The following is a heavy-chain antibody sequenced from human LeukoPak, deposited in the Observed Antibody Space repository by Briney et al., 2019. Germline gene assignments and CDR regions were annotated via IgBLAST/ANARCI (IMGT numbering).Heavy chain of an antibody. D-gene: IGHD6-19*01. Sequence: GGSLRLSCAASGFTFTTYAMCWVRQALGKGLEWVSCIGNGGGDTVYADSVRGRFTVSRDTSRNTLFLEMNSLRAEDTAIYYCAKRGGESSGWGPFDYWGQGTLVTVSS. CDR3: AKRGGESSGWGPFDY. CDR2: IGNGGGDT. V-gene: IGHV3-23*01. J-gene: IGHJ4*02. CDR1: GFTFTTYA.